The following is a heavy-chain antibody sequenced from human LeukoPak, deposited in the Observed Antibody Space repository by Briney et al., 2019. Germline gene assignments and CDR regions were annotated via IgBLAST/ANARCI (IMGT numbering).Heavy chain of an antibody. CDR1: GFTFSDYY. D-gene: IGHD3-22*01. J-gene: IGHJ6*02. CDR2: ISSSGSTI. Sequence: PGGSLRLSCAASGFTFSDYYMSWIRQAPGKGLEWVSYISSSGSTIYYADSVKGRFTISRDNAKNSLYLQMNSLRAEDTAVYYCASTYYYDSSGPWDVWGQGTTVTVSS. CDR3: ASTYYYDSSGPWDV. V-gene: IGHV3-11*01.